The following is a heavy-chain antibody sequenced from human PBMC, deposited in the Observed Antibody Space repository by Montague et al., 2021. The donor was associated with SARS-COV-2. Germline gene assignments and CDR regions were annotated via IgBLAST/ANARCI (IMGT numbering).Heavy chain of an antibody. D-gene: IGHD3-16*01. J-gene: IGHJ2*01. V-gene: IGHV4-59*01. CDR3: AREFRIELWQTNWYFGL. CDR1: GDSISRYY. Sequence: SETLSLTCTVSGDSISRYYWTWIRQPPGRGLEWIGYIYYSGSTNYNPSLKSRATISVDTSKNQFALRLHSVTAADTAVYYCAREFRIELWQTNWYFGLWGRGTLVTVSS. CDR2: IYYSGST.